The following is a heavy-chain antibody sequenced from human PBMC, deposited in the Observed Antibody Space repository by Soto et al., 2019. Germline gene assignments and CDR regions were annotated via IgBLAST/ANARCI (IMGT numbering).Heavy chain of an antibody. CDR1: GFSLSTSGVG. D-gene: IGHD3-22*01. J-gene: IGHJ5*02. CDR2: IYWDDDK. Sequence: QITLKESGPTLVKPTQTLTLTCTFSGFSLSTSGVGVGWIRQPPGKALEWLALIYWDDDKRYSPSLKSRLTITKDTSKNQVVLTMTNMDPVDTAIYCCAHSLIGYYYDSSGSNWFDPWGQGTLVTVSS. CDR3: AHSLIGYYYDSSGSNWFDP. V-gene: IGHV2-5*02.